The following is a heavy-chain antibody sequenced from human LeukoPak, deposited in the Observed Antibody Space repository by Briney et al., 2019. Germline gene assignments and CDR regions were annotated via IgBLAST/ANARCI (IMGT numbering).Heavy chain of an antibody. CDR1: GYTFTSYG. CDR3: ARSFGEDGFDP. J-gene: IGHJ5*02. CDR2: IIPILGIA. Sequence: GASVKVSCKASGYTFTSYGISWVRQAPGQGLEWMGRIIPILGIANYAQKFQGRVTITADESTSTAYMELSSLRSEDTAVYYCARSFGEDGFDPWGQGTLVTVSS. V-gene: IGHV1-69*04. D-gene: IGHD3-10*01.